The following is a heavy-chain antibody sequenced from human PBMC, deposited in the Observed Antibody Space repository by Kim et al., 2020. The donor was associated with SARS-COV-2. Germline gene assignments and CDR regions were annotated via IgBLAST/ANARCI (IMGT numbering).Heavy chain of an antibody. CDR2: IIPILGTA. CDR1: GGTFSNYA. J-gene: IGHJ6*02. CDR3: ARADAYYDSSGYVLYYGMDV. Sequence: SVKVSCKAFGGTFSNYAISWVRQAPGQGLEWMGGIIPILGTANYAQKFQGRVTITADGSTSTANMELSSLRSEDTAVYYCARADAYYDSSGYVLYYGMDVWGQGTTVTVYS. V-gene: IGHV1-69*13. D-gene: IGHD3-22*01.